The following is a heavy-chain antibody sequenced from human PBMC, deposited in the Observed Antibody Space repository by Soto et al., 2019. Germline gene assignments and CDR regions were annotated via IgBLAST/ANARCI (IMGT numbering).Heavy chain of an antibody. Sequence: HPGGSLRLSCAASGFTFSNYAMSWVRQAPGKGLEWVSAIRGSGGSAYYADSVKGRFTISRDNSKNTLYLQMNSLRAEDTAVYYCASHRSMSDPTWFDPWGQGTLVTVSS. V-gene: IGHV3-23*01. CDR3: ASHRSMSDPTWFDP. CDR1: GFTFSNYA. CDR2: IRGSGGSA. J-gene: IGHJ5*02.